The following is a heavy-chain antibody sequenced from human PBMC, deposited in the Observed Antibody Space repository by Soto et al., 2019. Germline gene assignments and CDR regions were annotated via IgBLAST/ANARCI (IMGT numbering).Heavy chain of an antibody. D-gene: IGHD3-3*01. CDR3: ARGINYDFCSGYYGLHSYYNYGMDV. Sequence: APVKVYCKASGYTFTSYVINWVRQANGQGLEWMGWMNPNSGNTGYAQKFQGRVTMTRNTSISTAYMELSSLRSEDTAVYYCARGINYDFCSGYYGLHSYYNYGMDVWGQPPTVTVPS. CDR1: GYTFTSYV. J-gene: IGHJ6*02. V-gene: IGHV1-8*01. CDR2: MNPNSGNT.